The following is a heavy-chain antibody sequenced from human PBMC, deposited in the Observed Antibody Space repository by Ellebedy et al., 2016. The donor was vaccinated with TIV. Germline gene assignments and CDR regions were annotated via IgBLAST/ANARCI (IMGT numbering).Heavy chain of an antibody. Sequence: AGSLRLSXAASGFTFSTYWMHWVRQAPEKGLVWVTRINSDGSSTRYADSVKGRFTISRDNAKNTLYLQMNSLRVEDTAVYYCAREYCSSTSCNAGRYYYGMDVWGQGSTVTVSS. J-gene: IGHJ6*02. CDR2: INSDGSST. V-gene: IGHV3-74*01. D-gene: IGHD2-2*01. CDR1: GFTFSTYW. CDR3: AREYCSSTSCNAGRYYYGMDV.